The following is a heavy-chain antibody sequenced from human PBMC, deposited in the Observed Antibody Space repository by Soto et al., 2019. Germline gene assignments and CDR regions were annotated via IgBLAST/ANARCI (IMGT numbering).Heavy chain of an antibody. J-gene: IGHJ5*02. CDR1: GFTFSDYH. D-gene: IGHD3-10*01. CDR2: IDTSGHT. Sequence: EVQLVESGGGLVQPGGSLRLSCAASGFTFSDYHMHWVRQAAGKGLEWVAAIDTSGHTFYCGSVRGHFTVARDDPRSSFTLQMSNMRHEDTAVYFCTSLEIIGGNVFEHWGRGVLVTV. CDR3: TSLEIIGGNVFEH. V-gene: IGHV3-13*01.